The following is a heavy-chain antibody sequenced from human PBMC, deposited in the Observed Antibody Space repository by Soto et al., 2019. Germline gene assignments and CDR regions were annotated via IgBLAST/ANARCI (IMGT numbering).Heavy chain of an antibody. V-gene: IGHV3-23*01. CDR1: GFTFSSYA. D-gene: IGHD3-3*01. Sequence: EVQLLESGGGLVQPGGSLRLSCAASGFTFSSYAMSWVRQAPGKGLEWVSAISGSGGSTYYEDSVKGRFTISRDNSKNTLYLQMNSLRAEDTAVYYCAKDPYIAIFGVVRYAFDIWGQGTMVTVSS. CDR3: AKDPYIAIFGVVRYAFDI. CDR2: ISGSGGST. J-gene: IGHJ3*02.